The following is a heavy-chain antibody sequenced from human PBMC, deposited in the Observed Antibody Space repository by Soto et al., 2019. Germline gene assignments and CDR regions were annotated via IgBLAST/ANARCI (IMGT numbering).Heavy chain of an antibody. CDR2: ISYDGSNK. J-gene: IGHJ6*02. Sequence: GGSLRLSCAASGFTFSSYAMHWVRQAPGKGLEWVAVISYDGSNKYHADSVKGRFTISRDNSKNTLYLQMNSLRAEDTAVYYCARAFCCVDCGGGCYSEDYYYGMDVWGQGTTVTVSS. CDR1: GFTFSSYA. D-gene: IGHD2-21*02. V-gene: IGHV3-30-3*01. CDR3: ARAFCCVDCGGGCYSEDYYYGMDV.